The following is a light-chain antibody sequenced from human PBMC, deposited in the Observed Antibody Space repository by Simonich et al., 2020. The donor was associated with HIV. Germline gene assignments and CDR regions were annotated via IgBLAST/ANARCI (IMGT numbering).Light chain of an antibody. CDR1: QSVLYSSNNKNY. J-gene: IGKJ4*01. CDR2: CAS. V-gene: IGKV4-1*01. CDR3: QQYFRTPLT. Sequence: DIVMTQSPDSLAVSLGERATIHCKSSQSVLYSSNNKNYLAWYQQKPGQPPNLLIYCASTREFGVPDRFSGSGSGTDFTLTISSLQAEDVAVYYCQQYFRTPLTFGGGTKVEIK.